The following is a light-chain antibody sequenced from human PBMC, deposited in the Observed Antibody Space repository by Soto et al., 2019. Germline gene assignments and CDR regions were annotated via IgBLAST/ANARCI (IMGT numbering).Light chain of an antibody. J-gene: IGKJ2*01. CDR2: LTS. CDR3: STPNT. CDR1: QGIGNT. V-gene: IGKV1-39*01. Sequence: DIQMTQSPSSLSASVGDRVTITCRASQGIGNTLHWYQQKPGKAPKLLIYLTSSLHSGVPSRFSGRGSRTDFTLTITSLRPGDFATYCCSTPNTFGHETKLQTK.